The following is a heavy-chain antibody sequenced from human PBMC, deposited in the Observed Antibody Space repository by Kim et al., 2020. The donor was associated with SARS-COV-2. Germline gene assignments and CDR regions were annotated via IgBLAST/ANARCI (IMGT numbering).Heavy chain of an antibody. J-gene: IGHJ4*02. CDR3: ARASMTTVTNYFDY. CDR2: ISSSSSYI. CDR1: GFTFSSYS. Sequence: GGSLRLSCAASGFTFSSYSMNWVRQAPGKGLEWVSSISSSSSYIYYADSVKGRFTISRDNAKNSLYLQMNSLRAEDTAVYYCARASMTTVTNYFDYWGQGTLVTVSS. D-gene: IGHD4-17*01. V-gene: IGHV3-21*01.